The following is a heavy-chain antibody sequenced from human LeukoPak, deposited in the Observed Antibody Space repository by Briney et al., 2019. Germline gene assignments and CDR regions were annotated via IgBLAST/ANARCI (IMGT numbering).Heavy chain of an antibody. CDR2: IYTSGST. J-gene: IGHJ5*02. CDR3: ARVRRIAAAGSDWFDP. V-gene: IGHV4-4*07. CDR1: GGSLSSYY. D-gene: IGHD6-13*01. Sequence: SETLSLTCTVSGGSLSSYYWSWIRQPAGKGLEWIGRIYTSGSTNYNPSLKSRVTMSVDTSKNQFSLKLSSVTAADTAVYYCARVRRIAAAGSDWFDPWGQGTLVTVSS.